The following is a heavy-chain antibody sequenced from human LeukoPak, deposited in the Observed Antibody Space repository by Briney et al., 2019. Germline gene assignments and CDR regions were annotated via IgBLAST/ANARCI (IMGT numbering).Heavy chain of an antibody. CDR2: INPNSGGA. J-gene: IGHJ4*02. D-gene: IGHD6-6*01. CDR1: GYSFTDYY. Sequence: GASVTVSCKASGYSFTDYYLHWVRQAPGQGLEWMGWINPNSGGANSAPKFQGRVTMTRDTSISTAYMGLSRLTSDDSALYYCARALVAARPDFDYWGQGTLVTVSS. V-gene: IGHV1-2*02. CDR3: ARALVAARPDFDY.